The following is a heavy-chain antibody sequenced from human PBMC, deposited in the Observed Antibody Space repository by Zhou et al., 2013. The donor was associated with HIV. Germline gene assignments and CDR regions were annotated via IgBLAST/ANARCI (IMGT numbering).Heavy chain of an antibody. V-gene: IGHV4-4*07. CDR3: ARGLRVRGVTPYYYYYMDV. Sequence: QVQLQESGPGLVKPSETLSLTCTVSGGSISRHYWSWIRQPAGEGTGVDWGVSIPVGAPTTTPPSKSRVTMSVDTSKNQFSLRLSSVTAADTAVYYCARGLRVRGVTPYYYYYMDVWGKGPRSPSP. CDR2: SIPVGAP. J-gene: IGHJ6*03. D-gene: IGHD3-10*01. CDR1: GGSISRHY.